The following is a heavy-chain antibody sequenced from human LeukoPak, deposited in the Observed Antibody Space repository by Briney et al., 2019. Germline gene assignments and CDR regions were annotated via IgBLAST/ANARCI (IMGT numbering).Heavy chain of an antibody. J-gene: IGHJ4*02. V-gene: IGHV4-39*01. D-gene: IGHD3-22*01. CDR2: IYYSGIT. CDR3: AGGGAMIVVVDY. CDR1: GGSISSSSYY. Sequence: SETLSLTCTVSGGSISSSSYYWGWIRQPPGKGLEWIGSIYYSGITYYNPPLKSRVTISVDTSKNQFSLKLSSVTAADTAVYYCAGGGAMIVVVDYWGQGTLVTVSS.